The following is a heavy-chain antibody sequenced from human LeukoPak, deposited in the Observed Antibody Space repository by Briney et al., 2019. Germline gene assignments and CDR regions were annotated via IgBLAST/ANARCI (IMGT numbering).Heavy chain of an antibody. J-gene: IGHJ3*02. CDR1: GFTFSSYE. CDR3: AKDTVTDDAFDI. D-gene: IGHD4-17*01. V-gene: IGHV3-48*03. Sequence: PTGGSLRLSCAASGFTFSSYEMNWVRQAPGKGLEWVSYISSSGSTIYYADSVKGRFIISRDNAKNSLYLQMNSLRAEDTALYYCAKDTVTDDAFDIWGQGTMVTVSS. CDR2: ISSSGSTI.